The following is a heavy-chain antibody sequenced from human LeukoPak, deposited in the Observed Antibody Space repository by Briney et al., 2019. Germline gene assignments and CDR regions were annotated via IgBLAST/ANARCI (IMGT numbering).Heavy chain of an antibody. Sequence: GGSLRLSCAASGITFSSYWMHWVRQAPGQGLVWVSRINSDGSSTSYADSVKGRFTISRDNAKNTLYLQMNSLRAEDTAVYYCARNFKYSGYELDYWGQGTLVTVSS. CDR1: GITFSSYW. D-gene: IGHD5-12*01. V-gene: IGHV3-74*01. CDR2: INSDGSST. CDR3: ARNFKYSGYELDY. J-gene: IGHJ4*02.